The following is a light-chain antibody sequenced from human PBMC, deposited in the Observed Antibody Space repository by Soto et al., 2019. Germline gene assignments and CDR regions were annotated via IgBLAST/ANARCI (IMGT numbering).Light chain of an antibody. V-gene: IGLV2-14*01. Sequence: QSVLTQPASLSGSPGQSITISCIGTSSDVGGYNYVSWYQQHPGKAPKFMIYDVSNRPSGVSNRFSGSKSGNTASLTISGLQAEDEADYYCCSYTTSNTRQIVFGTGTKVTVL. CDR1: SSDVGGYNY. CDR3: CSYTTSNTRQIV. CDR2: DVS. J-gene: IGLJ1*01.